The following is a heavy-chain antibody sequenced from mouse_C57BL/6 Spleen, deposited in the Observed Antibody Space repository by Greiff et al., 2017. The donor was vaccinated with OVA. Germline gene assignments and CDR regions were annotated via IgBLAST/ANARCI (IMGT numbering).Heavy chain of an antibody. D-gene: IGHD1-1*01. Sequence: QVHVKQPGTELVQPGASVKLSCKASGYTFTSYWMHWVKQRPGQGLEWIGNINPSNGGTNYNEKFKSKATLTVDKSSSTAYMQLSSLTSEDSAVYYGARDIYYGSSHWYVDVWGTGTTVTVSS. CDR3: ARDIYYGSSHWYVDV. V-gene: IGHV1-53*01. J-gene: IGHJ1*03. CDR1: GYTFTSYW. CDR2: INPSNGGT.